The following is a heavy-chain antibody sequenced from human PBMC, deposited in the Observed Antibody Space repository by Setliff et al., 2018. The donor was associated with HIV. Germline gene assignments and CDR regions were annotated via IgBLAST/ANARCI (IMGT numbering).Heavy chain of an antibody. D-gene: IGHD6-13*01. CDR1: GFSFNTFE. CDR2: ISSGSTI. J-gene: IGHJ4*02. V-gene: IGHV3-48*03. Sequence: GGSLRLSCAASGFSFNTFEMNWVRQGPGKGLEWVSYISSGSTIYYADSVKGRFTISRDNAKNSLYLQMNSLRAEDTAVYYCARVRGSSSLFYFDYWGQGTLVTVSS. CDR3: ARVRGSSSLFYFDY.